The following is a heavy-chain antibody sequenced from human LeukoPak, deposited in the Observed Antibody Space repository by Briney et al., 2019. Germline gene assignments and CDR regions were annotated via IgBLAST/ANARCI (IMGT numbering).Heavy chain of an antibody. Sequence: SEILSLTCTVSGGSISSYYWSWIRQPPGKGLEWIGYIYYSGSTNYNPSLKSRVTISVDTSKNQFSLKLSSVTAADTAVYYCARGPYYYGSGSRNWFDPWGQGTLVTVSS. CDR1: GGSISSYY. D-gene: IGHD3-10*01. CDR3: ARGPYYYGSGSRNWFDP. V-gene: IGHV4-59*01. J-gene: IGHJ5*02. CDR2: IYYSGST.